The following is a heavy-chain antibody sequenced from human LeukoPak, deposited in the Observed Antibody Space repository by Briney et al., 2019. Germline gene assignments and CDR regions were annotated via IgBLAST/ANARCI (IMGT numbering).Heavy chain of an antibody. D-gene: IGHD3-10*01. Sequence: HGGSLQISCQCSGSTFTSYWIGWVRQLPGKGLERMGIIYPGDSDTRYSPSFQGQVTISADKSISTAYLQWSSLKASDTAMYYCARHFRYYYGSGSLDCWFDPWGQGTLVTVSS. CDR1: GSTFTSYW. J-gene: IGHJ5*02. V-gene: IGHV5-51*01. CDR3: ARHFRYYYGSGSLDCWFDP. CDR2: IYPGDSDT.